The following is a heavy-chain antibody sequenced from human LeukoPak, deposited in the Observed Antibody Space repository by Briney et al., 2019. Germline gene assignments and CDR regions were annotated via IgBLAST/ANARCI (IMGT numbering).Heavy chain of an antibody. Sequence: GGSLRLSCAASGFSFSSYGMDWVRQAPGKGLEWVAFIRYDGNNKDYADSVKGRFTVSRDNSKNTLYLQMNSLRVEDTAVYYCAKGYGDLVAFDIWGQGTMVTVSS. CDR2: IRYDGNNK. V-gene: IGHV3-30*02. J-gene: IGHJ3*02. CDR1: GFSFSSYG. CDR3: AKGYGDLVAFDI. D-gene: IGHD4-17*01.